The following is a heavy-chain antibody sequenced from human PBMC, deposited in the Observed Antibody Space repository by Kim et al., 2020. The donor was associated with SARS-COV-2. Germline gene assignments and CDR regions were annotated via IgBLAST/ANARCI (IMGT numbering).Heavy chain of an antibody. V-gene: IGHV4-34*01. CDR2: IHHSGTT. Sequence: SETLSLTCAVYGGSFSDYYWTWIRQTPGKGLEWIGEIHHSGTTNYNPSLKSLVTSXVXPSKSQISXXLMSVTSADAALYXCXXWGPXXLTKYYVMNYWGQGXLVTVS. D-gene: IGHD3-10*02. CDR1: GGSFSDYY. J-gene: IGHJ4*02. CDR3: XXWGPXXLTKYYVMNY.